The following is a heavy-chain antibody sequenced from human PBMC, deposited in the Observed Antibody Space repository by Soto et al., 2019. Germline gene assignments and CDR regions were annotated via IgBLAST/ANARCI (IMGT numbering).Heavy chain of an antibody. CDR1: GFTFSSYS. D-gene: IGHD3-10*01. CDR3: ARNYRYAFDI. CDR2: ISSSSSAI. V-gene: IGHV3-48*01. Sequence: GGSLRLSCAASGFTFSSYSINLVRQAPGKGLEWVSYISSSSSAIYCADSVKGRFTISRDNAKNLLLLQMNSLRAEDTAVYYCARNYRYAFDIWGQGTMVTVSS. J-gene: IGHJ3*02.